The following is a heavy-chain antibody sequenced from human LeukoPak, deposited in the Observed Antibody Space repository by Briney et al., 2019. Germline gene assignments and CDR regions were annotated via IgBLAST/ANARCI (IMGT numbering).Heavy chain of an antibody. CDR3: AREDRYSSSWYFSYYFDY. CDR2: IYYSGST. Sequence: SETLSLTCTVSGGSISSSSYYWGWIRQPPGKGLEWIGSIYYSGSTYYNPSLKSRVTISVDTSKNQFSLKLSSVTAADTAVYYCAREDRYSSSWYFSYYFDYWGQGTLVTVSS. CDR1: GGSISSSSYY. D-gene: IGHD6-13*01. J-gene: IGHJ4*02. V-gene: IGHV4-39*07.